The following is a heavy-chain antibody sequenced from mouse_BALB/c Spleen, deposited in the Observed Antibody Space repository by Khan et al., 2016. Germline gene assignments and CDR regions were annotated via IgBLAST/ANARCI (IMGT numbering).Heavy chain of an antibody. V-gene: IGHV9-1*02. CDR1: GYNFTNYG. CDR3: AKFRSVNY. J-gene: IGHJ2*01. Sequence: QIQLVQSGPELKKPGETVKISCKASGYNFTNYGMNWVKQAPGKGLNWMGWINTYTGEPTYTDDFKGRFAFSLETSASTAYLQINNLKNENMARYICAKFRSVNYWGQGTTLTVSS. CDR2: INTYTGEP.